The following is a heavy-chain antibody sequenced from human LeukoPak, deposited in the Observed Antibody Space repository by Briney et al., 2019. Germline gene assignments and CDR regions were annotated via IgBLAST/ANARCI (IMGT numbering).Heavy chain of an antibody. V-gene: IGHV3-20*04. CDR3: ARRFGSGTPFDY. CDR1: GFSFDDFG. D-gene: IGHD3-10*01. Sequence: GGSLRLSCEVSGFSFDDFGLSWVRQFPGKGLEWVSGINWSGGRTYYADSVKGRFTISRDNAKKSLYLQMNSLRAEDTAFYYCARRFGSGTPFDYWGQGTLVTVSS. CDR2: INWSGGRT. J-gene: IGHJ4*02.